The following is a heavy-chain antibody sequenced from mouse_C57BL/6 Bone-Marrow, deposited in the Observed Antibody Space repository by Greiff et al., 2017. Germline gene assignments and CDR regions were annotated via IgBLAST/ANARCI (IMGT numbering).Heavy chain of an antibody. CDR2: INYAGSST. V-gene: IGHV5-16*01. CDR3: ARDGHHHGPYYYAMDY. Sequence: DVQLVESEGGLVQPGSSMKLSCTASGFTFSDYYMAWVRQVPEKGLEWVAKINYAGSSTYYLDSLKSRFIISRDNAKNILYLQMSSLKSEDTATXYGARDGHHHGPYYYAMDYWGQGTSVTVSS. CDR1: GFTFSDYY. J-gene: IGHJ4*01. D-gene: IGHD6-1*01.